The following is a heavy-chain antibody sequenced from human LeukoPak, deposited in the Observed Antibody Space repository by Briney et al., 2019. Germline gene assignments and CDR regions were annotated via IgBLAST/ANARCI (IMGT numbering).Heavy chain of an antibody. CDR1: GGSISSYY. V-gene: IGHV4-59*01. J-gene: IGHJ5*02. CDR2: IYYSGST. Sequence: SETLSLTCTVSGGSISSYYWSWIRQPPGKGLDWIGYIYYSGSTNYNPSLNSRVTISVDTSKNQFSLKLSSVTAADTAVYYCARDREGITFGVVIVNDWFDPWGQGTLVTVSS. CDR3: ARDREGITFGVVIVNDWFDP. D-gene: IGHD3-16*02.